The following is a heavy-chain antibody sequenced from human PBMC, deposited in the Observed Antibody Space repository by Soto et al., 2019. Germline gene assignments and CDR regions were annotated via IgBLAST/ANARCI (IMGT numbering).Heavy chain of an antibody. CDR3: ARNTGYSSSPDYYYYMDV. Sequence: QVQLVQSGAEVKKPGASVKVSCKASGYTFTSYAMHWVRQAPGQRLEWMGWINAGNGNTKYSQKFQSRVTITRDTSASTAYMELSSLRSEDTAVYYCARNTGYSSSPDYYYYMDVWGKGTTVTVSS. D-gene: IGHD6-13*01. V-gene: IGHV1-3*01. J-gene: IGHJ6*03. CDR1: GYTFTSYA. CDR2: INAGNGNT.